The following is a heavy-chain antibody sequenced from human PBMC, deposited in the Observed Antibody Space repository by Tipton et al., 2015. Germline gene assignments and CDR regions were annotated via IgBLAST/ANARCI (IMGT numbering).Heavy chain of an antibody. D-gene: IGHD2-15*01. CDR3: ARHGEKYCSGGDCYPRSPDY. Sequence: TLSLTCSVSSDSISKYYWSWIRQPPGKELEWIGYIQYSGSTNYNPSLKSRVTISVDTSKTQFSLKVSSVTAADTAVYYCARHGEKYCSGGDCYPRSPDYWGQGTLVTVSS. J-gene: IGHJ4*02. V-gene: IGHV4-59*08. CDR1: SDSISKYY. CDR2: IQYSGST.